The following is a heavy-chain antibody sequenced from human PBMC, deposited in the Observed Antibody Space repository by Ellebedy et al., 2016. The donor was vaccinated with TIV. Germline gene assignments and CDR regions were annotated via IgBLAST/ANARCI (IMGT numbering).Heavy chain of an antibody. CDR2: VSGSGGIL. Sequence: GGSLRLSCVGSGFRFDDYAMSWVRQAPGKGLEWVSVVSGSGGILDYADSVKGRFTVSRDNSKNTLYLQMNSLRDEDTAVYYCAKSHVLCASTSCYFDSWGQGTLVTVSS. D-gene: IGHD2-2*01. V-gene: IGHV3-23*01. CDR1: GFRFDDYA. CDR3: AKSHVLCASTSCYFDS. J-gene: IGHJ4*02.